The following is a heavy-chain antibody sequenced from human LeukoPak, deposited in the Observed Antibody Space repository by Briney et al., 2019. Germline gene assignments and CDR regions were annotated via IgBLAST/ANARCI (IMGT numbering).Heavy chain of an antibody. J-gene: IGHJ3*02. Sequence: QPGGSLRLSCAASGFTFSNYAMSWVRQAPGKGLEWVSVISGSGGSTYHADSVKGRFTISRDNSKNTLYLQMNSLRAEDTAVYYCTKPVYDFWNGYAPPDAFDIWGQGTMVTVSS. CDR3: TKPVYDFWNGYAPPDAFDI. V-gene: IGHV3-23*01. CDR2: ISGSGGST. CDR1: GFTFSNYA. D-gene: IGHD3-3*01.